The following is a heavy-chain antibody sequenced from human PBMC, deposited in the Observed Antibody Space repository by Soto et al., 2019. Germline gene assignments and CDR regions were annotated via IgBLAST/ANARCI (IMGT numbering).Heavy chain of an antibody. D-gene: IGHD4-4*01. J-gene: IGHJ6*02. Sequence: QVQLVQSGAEVKKPGSSVKLSCKASGGTFRSSAISWVRQAPGQGLEWMGGIIPIFPTPDYAQKFQERVTLPADESASTPYMGLSSLTSEDTAVYYCARDRDRLQLGGNYYYIMDVWGQGTTVNVSS. V-gene: IGHV1-69*12. CDR3: ARDRDRLQLGGNYYYIMDV. CDR2: IIPIFPTP. CDR1: GGTFRSSA.